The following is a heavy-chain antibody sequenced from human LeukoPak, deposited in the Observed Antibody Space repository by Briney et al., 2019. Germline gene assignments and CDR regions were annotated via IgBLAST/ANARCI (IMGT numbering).Heavy chain of an antibody. CDR3: ARGTTGPQYFDS. J-gene: IGHJ4*02. CDR2: IYYTGTV. V-gene: IGHV4-59*01. Sequence: SETLSLTCTVSGGSFGTYYWSWIRRPPGKGLEWIGYIYYTGTVIYNPSLMSRVTMSVDTSKNQFSLNVESLTAADTAVYFCARGTTGPQYFDSWGQGTLATVSS. D-gene: IGHD4-11*01. CDR1: GGSFGTYY.